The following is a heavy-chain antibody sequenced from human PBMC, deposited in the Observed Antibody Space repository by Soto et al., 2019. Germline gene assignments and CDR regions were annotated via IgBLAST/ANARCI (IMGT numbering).Heavy chain of an antibody. Sequence: GGSLRLSCAASGFTFSSYGMHWVRQAPGKGLEWVAVISYDGSNKYYADSVKGRFTISRDNSKNTLYLQMNSLRAEDTAVYYCAKSSSSGPLYYFDYWGQGTLVTVSS. J-gene: IGHJ4*02. D-gene: IGHD6-19*01. V-gene: IGHV3-30*18. CDR1: GFTFSSYG. CDR2: ISYDGSNK. CDR3: AKSSSSGPLYYFDY.